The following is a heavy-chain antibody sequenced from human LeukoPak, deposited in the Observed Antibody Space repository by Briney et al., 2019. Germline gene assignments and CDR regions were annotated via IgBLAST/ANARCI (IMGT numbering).Heavy chain of an antibody. J-gene: IGHJ4*02. CDR1: GFTVSSNY. Sequence: GGSLRLSCAASGFTVSSNYMSWVRQAPGKGLEWVSVIYSGGSTYYADSVNGRFTISRDNSKNTLYLQMNGLRAEDTAVYYYAREFMGDSSGKPDYWGQGTLVTVSS. V-gene: IGHV3-53*01. CDR3: AREFMGDSSGKPDY. D-gene: IGHD3-22*01. CDR2: IYSGGST.